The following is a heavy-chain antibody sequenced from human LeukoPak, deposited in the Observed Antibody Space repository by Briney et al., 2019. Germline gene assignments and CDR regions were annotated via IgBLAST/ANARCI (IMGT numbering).Heavy chain of an antibody. D-gene: IGHD5-12*01. J-gene: IGHJ4*02. Sequence: GGSLRLSRAASGFTFSSYSVNWVRPAPGKGLEWGSSISSRTSYIYYADSVKGRFTISRDNAKNSLFLQMNSLRAEDTAVYYCARGSTGGYSGYDATRKSFDYWGQGTLVTVSS. CDR2: ISSRTSYI. CDR1: GFTFSSYS. V-gene: IGHV3-21*01. CDR3: ARGSTGGYSGYDATRKSFDY.